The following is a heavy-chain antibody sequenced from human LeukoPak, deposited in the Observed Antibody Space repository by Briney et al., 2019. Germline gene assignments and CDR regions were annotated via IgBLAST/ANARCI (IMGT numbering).Heavy chain of an antibody. CDR1: GGSISSGDYY. D-gene: IGHD1-26*01. V-gene: IGHV4-30-4*08. Sequence: SETLSLTCTVSGGSISSGDYYWSWIRQPRGKGLEWIGYIYYSGNTYYNPSLKSRLTISKDTSKKQFSLKLSSVTVADTAVYYCARAYRSGKFYFFDYWGQGTLVTVSS. CDR2: IYYSGNT. CDR3: ARAYRSGKFYFFDY. J-gene: IGHJ4*02.